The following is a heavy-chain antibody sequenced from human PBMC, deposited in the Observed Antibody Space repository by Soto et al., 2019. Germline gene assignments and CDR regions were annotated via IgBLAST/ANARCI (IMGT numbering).Heavy chain of an antibody. CDR3: ARNNWGIDF. CDR1: GLTFSSHW. CDR2: IDTEGGTI. J-gene: IGHJ4*02. D-gene: IGHD7-27*01. V-gene: IGHV3-74*01. Sequence: EVLLVESGGGLVQPGGSLTLSCAASGLTFSSHWMHWVRQAPGKGLMWVSRIDTEGGTIDYADSVEGRFTISRDNVKKMLYLQMSSLRPDDTAVYYFARNNWGIDFWGQGVLVTVSS.